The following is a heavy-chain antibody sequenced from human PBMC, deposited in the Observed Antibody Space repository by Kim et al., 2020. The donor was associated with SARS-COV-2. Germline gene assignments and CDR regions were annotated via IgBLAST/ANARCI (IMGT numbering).Heavy chain of an antibody. Sequence: GGSLRLSCAASGFTFDDYAMHWVRQAPGKGLEWVSGITWNSGSIGYADSVKGRFTISRDNAKNSLYLQMNSLRAEDTASYYCAKADWNYYFDYWGQGTLVTVSS. D-gene: IGHD1-7*01. CDR1: GFTFDDYA. CDR3: AKADWNYYFDY. J-gene: IGHJ4*02. CDR2: ITWNSGSI. V-gene: IGHV3-9*01.